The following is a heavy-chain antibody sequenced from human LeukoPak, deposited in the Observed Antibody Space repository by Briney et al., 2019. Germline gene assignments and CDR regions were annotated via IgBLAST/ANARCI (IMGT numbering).Heavy chain of an antibody. V-gene: IGHV1-69*01. J-gene: IGHJ6*03. CDR2: IIPIFVTA. CDR1: EGTFTSYP. D-gene: IGHD2-2*01. CDR3: ARGRDIVVVPAAPRYYYMDV. Sequence: APVKFSCKASEGTFTSYPISWGRRAPGQGLGWRGGIIPIFVTANYAQKFQGRVTITADESTSTAYMELSSLGSEDTAVYYCARGRDIVVVPAAPRYYYMDVWGKGTTVTVSS.